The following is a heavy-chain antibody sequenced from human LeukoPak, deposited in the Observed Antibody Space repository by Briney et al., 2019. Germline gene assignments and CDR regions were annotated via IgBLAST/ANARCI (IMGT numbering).Heavy chain of an antibody. D-gene: IGHD3/OR15-3a*01. CDR3: ARHKLGFRLVIIDDAFDT. CDR1: GGSISSYY. Sequence: SETLSLTCTVSGGSISSYYWSWIRQPPGRGLEWIGYIYYSGSTNYNPSLKSRVTISVDTSKNQFSLKLSSVTAADTAVYYCARHKLGFRLVIIDDAFDTWGQGTMVTVSS. CDR2: IYYSGST. J-gene: IGHJ3*02. V-gene: IGHV4-59*08.